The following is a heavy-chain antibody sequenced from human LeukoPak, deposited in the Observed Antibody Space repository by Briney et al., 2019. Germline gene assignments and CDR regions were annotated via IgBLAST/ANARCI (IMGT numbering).Heavy chain of an antibody. CDR1: GFPFSSYW. J-gene: IGHJ6*02. V-gene: IGHV3-7*01. Sequence: GGSLRLSCAASGFPFSSYWMTWVRQAPGKGLEWVANINQDGSERYYVDSVKGRFTISRDNAKNSLSLQMNSLRAEDTALYYCARGNAMGVWGQGTTVTASS. CDR2: INQDGSER. CDR3: ARGNAMGV.